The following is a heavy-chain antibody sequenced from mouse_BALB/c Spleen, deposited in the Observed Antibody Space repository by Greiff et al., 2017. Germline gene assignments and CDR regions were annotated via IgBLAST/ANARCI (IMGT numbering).Heavy chain of an antibody. Sequence: EVKLVESGGGLVQPGGSLKLSCAASGFDFSRYWMSWVRQAPGKGLEWIGEINPDSSTINYTPSLKDKFIISRDNAKNTLYLQMSKVRSEDTALYYCARPVGSNWYFDVWGAGTTVTVSS. CDR1: GFDFSRYW. CDR2: INPDSSTI. J-gene: IGHJ1*01. CDR3: ARPVGSNWYFDV. V-gene: IGHV4-1*02. D-gene: IGHD3-1*01.